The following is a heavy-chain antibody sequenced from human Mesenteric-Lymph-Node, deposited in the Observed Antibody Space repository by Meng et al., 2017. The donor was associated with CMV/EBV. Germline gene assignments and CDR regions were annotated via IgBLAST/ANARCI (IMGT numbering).Heavy chain of an antibody. CDR1: GYTFSGYY. CDR3: ARMGYCSSTSCSDIPEYFQH. D-gene: IGHD2-2*01. CDR2: INPNSGGT. Sequence: ASVKVSCKASGYTFSGYYMHWVRQAPGEGLEWMGWINPNSGGTNYAQKFQGRVTMTRDTSISTAYMDLSRLRSDDTAVYYCARMGYCSSTSCSDIPEYFQHWGQGTQVTVSS. J-gene: IGHJ1*01. V-gene: IGHV1-2*02.